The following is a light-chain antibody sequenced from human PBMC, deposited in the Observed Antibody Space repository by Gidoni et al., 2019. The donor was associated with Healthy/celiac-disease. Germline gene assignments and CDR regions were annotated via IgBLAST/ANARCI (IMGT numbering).Light chain of an antibody. V-gene: IGLV3-1*01. CDR1: KSGDKY. Sequence: SYELPQPTSVSVSPGQTASITCSGDKSGDKYACWYQQKPGQSPVLVIYQDSKRPSGIPERFSGSNSGNTATLPISGTQAMDEADYYCQAWDSSTSYVVFGGGTKLTVL. J-gene: IGLJ2*01. CDR2: QDS. CDR3: QAWDSSTSYVV.